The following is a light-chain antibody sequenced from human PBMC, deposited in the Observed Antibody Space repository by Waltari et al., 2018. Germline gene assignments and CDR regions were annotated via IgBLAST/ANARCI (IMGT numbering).Light chain of an antibody. CDR2: GAS. CDR3: QQYYSKPLT. J-gene: IGKJ4*01. CDR1: QYISYS. V-gene: IGKV1-NL1*01. Sequence: DIQMTQSPSSLSASVGDRVTITFRASQYISYSLAWYQHKPGKATNLLLYGASRLESGVPSRFSGSGSGTDYSLTISSLKPEDFATYYCQQYYSKPLTFGGGTKVEIK.